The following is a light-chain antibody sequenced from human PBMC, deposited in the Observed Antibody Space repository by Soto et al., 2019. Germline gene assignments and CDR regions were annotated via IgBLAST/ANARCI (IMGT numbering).Light chain of an antibody. CDR2: EVS. V-gene: IGLV2-14*01. CDR3: SSSAITSTPIYV. Sequence: QSVLTQPASVSGSPGQSITISCTGTSSDVGTYNYVSWHQHHPGKAPKLMISEVSNRPSGISNRFSGSKSGNSAYLTISGLQPEDEADYYCSSSAITSTPIYVFGTGTNVTVL. J-gene: IGLJ1*01. CDR1: SSDVGTYNY.